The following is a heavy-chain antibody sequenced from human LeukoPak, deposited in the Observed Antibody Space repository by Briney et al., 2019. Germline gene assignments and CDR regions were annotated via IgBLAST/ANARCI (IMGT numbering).Heavy chain of an antibody. J-gene: IGHJ4*02. CDR2: INTGSST. V-gene: IGHV3-74*01. CDR1: GFTFSSYW. CDR3: ARAFVYGSGSYQDC. Sequence: GGSLRLSCAASGFTFSSYWMHWVRQAPGKGLVWVSRINTGSSTRYADSVKGRFTISRDNAKNTLYLQMNSLRAEDTAVYYCARAFVYGSGSYQDCWGQGTLVTVSS. D-gene: IGHD3-10*01.